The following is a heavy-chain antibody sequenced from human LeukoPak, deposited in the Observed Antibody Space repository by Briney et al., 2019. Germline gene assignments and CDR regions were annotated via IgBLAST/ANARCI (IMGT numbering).Heavy chain of an antibody. CDR1: GGSISSSSYY. J-gene: IGHJ4*02. V-gene: IGHV4-39*02. Sequence: SETLSLTCTVSGGSISSSSYYWGWIRQPPGKGLEWIGSIYYSGSTYYNPSLKSRVTISVDTSKNQFSLKLSSVTAADTAVYYCARDHVDTAMGIDYWGQGTLVTVSS. CDR2: IYYSGST. D-gene: IGHD5-18*01. CDR3: ARDHVDTAMGIDY.